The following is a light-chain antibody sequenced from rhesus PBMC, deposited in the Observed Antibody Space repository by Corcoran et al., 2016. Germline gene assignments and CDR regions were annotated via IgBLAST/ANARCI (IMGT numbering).Light chain of an antibody. Sequence: QSAPIQSPSVSGSLGQSVTISCTGTSSDIGRYNYVSWYRQQPGTTTKLLIYKVYMRGSGVSDRFSGSKYGNTASLTISGLQPEDEAVYYCCSLEASDTYVFGTGTRLTVL. CDR3: CSLEASDTYV. J-gene: IGLJ1*01. V-gene: IGLV2-11*01. CDR2: KVY. CDR1: SSDIGRYNY.